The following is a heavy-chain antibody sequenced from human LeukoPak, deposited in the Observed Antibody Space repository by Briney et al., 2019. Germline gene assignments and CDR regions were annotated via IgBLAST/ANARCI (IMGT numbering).Heavy chain of an antibody. CDR2: IYTSGST. J-gene: IGHJ2*01. V-gene: IGHV4-61*02. D-gene: IGHD6-13*01. Sequence: SQTLSLTCTVSGGSISSGSYYWSWIRQPAGKGLEWIGRIYTSGSTNYNPSLKSRVTISVDTSKNQFSLKLSSVTAADTAVYYCARDQKGIAAASFDLWGRGTLVTVSS. CDR3: ARDQKGIAAASFDL. CDR1: GGSISSGSYY.